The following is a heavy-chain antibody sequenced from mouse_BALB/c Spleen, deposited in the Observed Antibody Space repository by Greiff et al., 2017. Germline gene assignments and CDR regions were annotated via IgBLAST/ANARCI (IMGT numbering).Heavy chain of an antibody. CDR1: GYTFTSYW. CDR2: INPSTGYT. V-gene: IGHV1-7*01. Sequence: VQLVESGAELAKPGASVKMSCKASGYTFTSYWMHWVKQRPGQGLEWIGYINPSTGYTEYNQKFKDKATLTADKSSSTAYMQLSSLTSEDSAVYYCARRTHYYGSSYDYFDYWGQGTTLTVSS. CDR3: ARRTHYYGSSYDYFDY. J-gene: IGHJ2*01. D-gene: IGHD1-1*01.